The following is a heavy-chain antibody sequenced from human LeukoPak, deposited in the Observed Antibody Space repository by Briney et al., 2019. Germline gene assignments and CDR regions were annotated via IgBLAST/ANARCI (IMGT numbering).Heavy chain of an antibody. CDR2: IIPIFGTA. J-gene: IGHJ4*02. Sequence: SVKVSCKASGYTFTDYLINWVRQAPGQGLEWMGGIIPIFGTANYAQKFQGRVTITADKSTSTAYMELSSLRSEDTAVYYCAKYVETYSGYDYVDYFDYWGQGTLVTVSS. D-gene: IGHD5-12*01. CDR3: AKYVETYSGYDYVDYFDY. V-gene: IGHV1-69*06. CDR1: GYTFTDYL.